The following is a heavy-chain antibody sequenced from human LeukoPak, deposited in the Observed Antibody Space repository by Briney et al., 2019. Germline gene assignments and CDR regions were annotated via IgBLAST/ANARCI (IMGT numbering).Heavy chain of an antibody. D-gene: IGHD3-10*01. V-gene: IGHV1-3*01. J-gene: IGHJ2*01. CDR3: ARQLLWFGESLGYFDL. CDR1: GYTFTSYA. CDR2: INAGNGNT. Sequence: ASVKVSCKASGYTFTSYAMHWVRQSPGQRLEWMGWINAGNGNTKYSQKFQGRVTITRDTSASTAYMELSSLRSEDTAVYYCARQLLWFGESLGYFDLWGRGTLVTVSS.